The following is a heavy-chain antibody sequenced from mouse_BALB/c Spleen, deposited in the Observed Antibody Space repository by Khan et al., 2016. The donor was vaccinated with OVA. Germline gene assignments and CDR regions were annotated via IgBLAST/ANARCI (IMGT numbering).Heavy chain of an antibody. V-gene: IGHV1-20*02. D-gene: IGHD1-1*01. CDR1: GYSFTGYF. CDR2: INPHIGET. Sequence: EVQLQQSGPELVKPGASVKISCKASGYSFTGYFIHWVMQSHGKSLEWIGRINPHIGETFYNQKFRGKATLTVYESSSTAHMELRSLASEDSAVYFCARIYGSDFDYWGQGTTLTVSS. CDR3: ARIYGSDFDY. J-gene: IGHJ2*01.